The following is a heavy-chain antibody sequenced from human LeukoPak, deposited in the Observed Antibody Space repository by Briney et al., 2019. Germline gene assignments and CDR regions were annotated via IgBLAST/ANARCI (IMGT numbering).Heavy chain of an antibody. J-gene: IGHJ4*02. CDR1: GYTFTGYY. CDR3: ARDLVAARPYYFDY. Sequence: ASVKVSCKASGYTFTGYYMHWVRQAPGQGLAWMGWINPNSGGTNYAQKFQGRVTMTRDTSISTAYMELSRLRSDDTAVYYCARDLVAARPYYFDYWGQGTLVTVSS. CDR2: INPNSGGT. D-gene: IGHD6-6*01. V-gene: IGHV1-2*02.